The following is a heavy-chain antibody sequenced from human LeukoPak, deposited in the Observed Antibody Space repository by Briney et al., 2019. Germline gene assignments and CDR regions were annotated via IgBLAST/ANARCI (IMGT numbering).Heavy chain of an antibody. Sequence: SETLSLTCAVYGGSFSGYYWSWIRQPPGKGLEWIGYIYYSGSTNYNPSLKSRVTISVDTSKNQFSLKLSSVTAADTAVYYCARSDYMTTVTTFDYWGQGTLVTVSS. J-gene: IGHJ4*02. V-gene: IGHV4-59*01. CDR1: GGSFSGYY. D-gene: IGHD4-11*01. CDR2: IYYSGST. CDR3: ARSDYMTTVTTFDY.